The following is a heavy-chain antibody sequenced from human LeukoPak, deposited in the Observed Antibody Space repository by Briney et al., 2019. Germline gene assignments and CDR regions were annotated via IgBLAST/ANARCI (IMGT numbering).Heavy chain of an antibody. D-gene: IGHD3-10*01. CDR1: GFTFGDYA. V-gene: IGHV3-49*04. J-gene: IGHJ6*03. Sequence: GRSLRLSCTASGFTFGDYAMSWVRQAPGKGLEWVGFIRSKAYGGTTEYAASVKGRFTISRDDSKSIAYLQVNSLKTEDTAVYYCTRDRSITMVRGVIYYYYYMDVWGKGTTVIVSS. CDR2: IRSKAYGGTT. CDR3: TRDRSITMVRGVIYYYYYMDV.